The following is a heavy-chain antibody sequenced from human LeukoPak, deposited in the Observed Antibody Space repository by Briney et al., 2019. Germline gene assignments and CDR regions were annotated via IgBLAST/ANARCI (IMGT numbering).Heavy chain of an antibody. CDR2: ITGGGITA. J-gene: IGHJ3*02. D-gene: IGHD1-26*01. CDR1: GFTFRSYA. CDR3: AKNTVGETIGWDAYDI. V-gene: IGHV3-23*01. Sequence: PPGGSLRLSCAVSGFTFRSYAMSWVRQAPGKGLEWVASITGGGITAYYADPVKGRFTISRDNSKNTLYLQMNSLRVEDTAVYYCAKNTVGETIGWDAYDIWGHGTLGAVSS.